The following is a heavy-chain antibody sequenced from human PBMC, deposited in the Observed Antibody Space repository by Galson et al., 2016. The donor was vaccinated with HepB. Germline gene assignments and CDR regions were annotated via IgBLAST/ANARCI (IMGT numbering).Heavy chain of an antibody. J-gene: IGHJ4*02. CDR2: IYASGRT. CDR1: GFTVSDNY. Sequence: SLRLSCAASGFTVSDNYVSWVRQPPGKGLEWVSGIYASGRTFYADSVKGRFTIDNSKNTLFLQMNSLRVEDTAVYYCVGSHYRSPSDYWGQGTLVTVSS. D-gene: IGHD1-26*01. CDR3: VGSHYRSPSDY. V-gene: IGHV3-53*01.